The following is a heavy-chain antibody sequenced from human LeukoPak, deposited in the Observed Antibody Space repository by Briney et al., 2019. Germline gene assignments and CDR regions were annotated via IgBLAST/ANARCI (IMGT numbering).Heavy chain of an antibody. CDR2: INPNSGGT. CDR1: GYTFTGYY. V-gene: IGHV1-2*02. J-gene: IGHJ4*02. Sequence: ASVKVSCKASGYTFTGYYMHWVRQAPGQGLEWMGWINPNSGGTSYAQKFQGRVTMTRDTSISTAYMELSRLRSDDTAVYYCARADIVGVVAAEEYYFDYWGQGTLVTVSS. D-gene: IGHD2-15*01. CDR3: ARADIVGVVAAEEYYFDY.